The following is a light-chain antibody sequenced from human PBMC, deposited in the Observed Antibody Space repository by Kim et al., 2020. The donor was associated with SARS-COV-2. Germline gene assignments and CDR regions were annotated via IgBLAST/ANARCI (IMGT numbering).Light chain of an antibody. J-gene: IGLJ3*02. CDR3: ETWDSNPWV. CDR1: SGHSSYI. CDR2: LEGSGSY. V-gene: IGLV4-60*03. Sequence: SSVKLTCTLSSGHSSYIIAWHQQQPGKAPRYLMKLEGSGSYNKGSGVPDRFSGSSSGADRYLTISDLQSEDEADYYCETWDSNPWVFGGGTQLTVL.